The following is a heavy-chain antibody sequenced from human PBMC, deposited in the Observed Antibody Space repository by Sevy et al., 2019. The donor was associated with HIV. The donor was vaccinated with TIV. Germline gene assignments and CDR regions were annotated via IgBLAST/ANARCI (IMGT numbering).Heavy chain of an antibody. CDR2: IYYSGST. CDR3: AGGTYDILTGYYGLPNY. V-gene: IGHV4-39*01. CDR1: GGSISSSSYY. D-gene: IGHD3-9*01. J-gene: IGHJ4*02. Sequence: SETLSLTCTVSGGSISSSSYYWDWIRQPPGKGLEWIGSIYYSGSTYYNPSLKSRVTISVDTSKNQFSLKLSSVTAADTAVYYCAGGTYDILTGYYGLPNYWGQGTLVTVSS.